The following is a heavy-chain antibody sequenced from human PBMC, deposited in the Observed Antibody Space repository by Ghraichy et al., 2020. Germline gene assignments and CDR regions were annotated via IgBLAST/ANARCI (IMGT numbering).Heavy chain of an antibody. Sequence: GGSLRLSCAASGFMFSSYEMNWVRQAPGKGLEWVLYISNSGSTIYYADSVKGRFTISRDNAKNSLYLQMNSLRAEDTAVYYCAREIPDNGPAFDIWGQGTMVTVSS. CDR2: ISNSGSTI. J-gene: IGHJ3*02. V-gene: IGHV3-48*03. CDR3: AREIPDNGPAFDI. CDR1: GFMFSSYE. D-gene: IGHD1-1*01.